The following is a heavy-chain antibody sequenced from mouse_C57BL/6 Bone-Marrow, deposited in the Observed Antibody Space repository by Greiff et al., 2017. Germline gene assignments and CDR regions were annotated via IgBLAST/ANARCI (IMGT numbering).Heavy chain of an antibody. Sequence: VQRVESGPGLVQPSQSLSITCTVSGFSLTSYGVHWVRQSPGKGLEWLGVIWSGGSTDYNAAFISRLGISKDNSKSQVFFKMNSLQADDTAIYYCARGMWAWFAYWGQGTLVTVSA. CDR2: IWSGGST. J-gene: IGHJ3*01. V-gene: IGHV2-2*01. CDR1: GFSLTSYG. CDR3: ARGMWAWFAY.